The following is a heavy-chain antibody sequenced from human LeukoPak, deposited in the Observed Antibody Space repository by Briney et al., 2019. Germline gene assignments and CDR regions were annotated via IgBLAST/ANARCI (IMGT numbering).Heavy chain of an antibody. CDR2: MNPNSGNT. V-gene: IGHV1-8*01. CDR1: GYTFTSYD. Sequence: ASVRVSCKASGYTFTSYDINWVRQATGQGLEWMGWMNPNSGNTGSAQRFQGRLTMTRDTSISTAYMELSSLRSDDTAVYYCGRVAVAMVRGVIITEDAFDIWGQGTMVTVSS. D-gene: IGHD3-10*01. CDR3: GRVAVAMVRGVIITEDAFDI. J-gene: IGHJ3*02.